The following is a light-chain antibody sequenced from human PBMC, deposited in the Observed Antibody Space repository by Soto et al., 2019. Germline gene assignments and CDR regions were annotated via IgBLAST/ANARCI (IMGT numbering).Light chain of an antibody. CDR3: AAWDGSLNNVL. CDR1: ASSIGTNT. CDR2: GDN. V-gene: IGLV1-44*01. J-gene: IGLJ2*01. Sequence: QSVLTQPPSASGTPGQRVTISCSGSASSIGTNTVNWYRQHPGTAPKLLIYGDNQRPSGVPDRFSGSKSGTSASLAISGLQSEDEAEYYCAAWDGSLNNVLFGGGTKLTVL.